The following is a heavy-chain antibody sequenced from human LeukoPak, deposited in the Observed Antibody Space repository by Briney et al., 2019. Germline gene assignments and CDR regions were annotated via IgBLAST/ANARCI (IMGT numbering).Heavy chain of an antibody. V-gene: IGHV3-21*01. CDR2: ISSGRSYI. J-gene: IGHJ3*02. CDR3: ARDAFDI. CDR1: GFTFSSYS. Sequence: GGSLRLSCAASGFTFSSYSMNWVRQAPGKGLEWVSSISSGRSYIYYADSVKGRFTISRDNSKNPLYLQMNSLRAEGTAVYYCARDAFDIWGQGTMVTVSS.